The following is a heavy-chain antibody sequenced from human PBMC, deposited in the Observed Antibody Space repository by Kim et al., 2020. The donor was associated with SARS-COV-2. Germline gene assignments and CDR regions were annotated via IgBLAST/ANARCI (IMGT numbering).Heavy chain of an antibody. V-gene: IGHV3-21*01. Sequence: GGSLRLSCAASGFTFSSYSMNWVRQAPGKGLEWVSSISSSSSYIYYADSVKGRFTISRDNAKNSLYLQMNSLRAEDTAVYYCARDRIAAAGTGGVRGVFDYWGQGTLVTVSS. CDR2: ISSSSSYI. D-gene: IGHD6-13*01. CDR1: GFTFSSYS. J-gene: IGHJ4*02. CDR3: ARDRIAAAGTGGVRGVFDY.